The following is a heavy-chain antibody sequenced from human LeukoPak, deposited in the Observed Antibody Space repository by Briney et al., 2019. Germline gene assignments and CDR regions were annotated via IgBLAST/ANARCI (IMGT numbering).Heavy chain of an antibody. CDR2: ISFDGTNK. CDR3: ATDYGDYEPIDY. Sequence: GGSLRLSCTASGAILSNYAMHWVRRPPGRGLEWVAVISFDGTNKYYGDSVEGRFSVSRDNSKNTLYLQMNSLRPDDTAMYYCATDYGDYEPIDYWGQGTLVTVSS. V-gene: IGHV3-30*04. J-gene: IGHJ4*02. CDR1: GAILSNYA. D-gene: IGHD4-17*01.